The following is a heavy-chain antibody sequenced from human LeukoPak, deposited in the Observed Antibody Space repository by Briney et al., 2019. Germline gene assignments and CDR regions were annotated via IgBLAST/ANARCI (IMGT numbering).Heavy chain of an antibody. CDR3: TRMTTGHDY. Sequence: PSETLSLTCAVSGVSFDDYYWSWVSQTPGKGLEWLGEINHSGYTNDSPSLKSRVTLSIDTSNKQFSLNLRSVTVADAGIYYCTRMTTGHDYWGQGTLVTVSS. CDR1: GVSFDDYY. CDR2: INHSGYT. D-gene: IGHD4-17*01. J-gene: IGHJ4*02. V-gene: IGHV4-34*01.